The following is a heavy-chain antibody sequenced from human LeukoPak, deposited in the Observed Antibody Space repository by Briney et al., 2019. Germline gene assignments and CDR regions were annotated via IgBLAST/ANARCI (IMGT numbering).Heavy chain of an antibody. Sequence: PSETLSLTCTVSGGSISSYYWSWIRQTPGKGLEWIASMFHSGSTYYNPSLKSRISISVDTSKNQFSLKLTSVSAADTAVYYCARETGYSGLDYIAYWGQGILVTVSS. J-gene: IGHJ4*02. D-gene: IGHD5-12*01. V-gene: IGHV4-38-2*02. CDR3: ARETGYSGLDYIAY. CDR1: GGSISSYY. CDR2: MFHSGST.